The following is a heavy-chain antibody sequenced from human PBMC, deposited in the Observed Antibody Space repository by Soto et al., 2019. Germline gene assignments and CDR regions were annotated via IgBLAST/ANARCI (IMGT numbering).Heavy chain of an antibody. D-gene: IGHD3-16*01. CDR1: GASISRGGHY. J-gene: IGHJ4*02. V-gene: IGHV4-31*03. CDR2: VYYSGST. CDR3: ARQGCGTECFGEYSLDY. Sequence: QVQLQESGPGLARPSETLSLICSVSGASISRGGHYWSWIRLHPERGLEWIGNVYYSGSTSYSPSLRSRVTISVDTSRDQFSLKMTSVTAADTGVYFSARQGCGTECFGEYSLDYWGQGTLVTVSS.